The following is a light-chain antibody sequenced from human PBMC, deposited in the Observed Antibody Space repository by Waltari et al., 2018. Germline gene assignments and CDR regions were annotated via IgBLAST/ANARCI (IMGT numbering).Light chain of an antibody. Sequence: QSVLAQPPSVSGAPGQRVTISCTGSSPNIGAGHHVPWYQEFPGTAPKLLIYGDSNRPAGVPDRFSGSKSGTSASLAITGLQAEDEANYYCQSFDTSLGAIFGGGTKVTVL. CDR3: QSFDTSLGAI. CDR1: SPNIGAGHH. V-gene: IGLV1-40*01. J-gene: IGLJ2*01. CDR2: GDS.